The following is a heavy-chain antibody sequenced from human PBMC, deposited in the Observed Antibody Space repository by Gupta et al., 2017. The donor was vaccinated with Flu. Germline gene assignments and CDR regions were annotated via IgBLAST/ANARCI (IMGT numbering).Heavy chain of an antibody. CDR3: ASLSRTGTTDY. Sequence: TFTGYYMHWVRQAPGQGLEWMGRINPNRGGTNYAQKFQGRVTMTRDTSISTAYMELSRLRSDDTAVYYCASLSRTGTTDYWGQGTLVTVSS. V-gene: IGHV1-2*06. CDR1: TFTGYY. CDR2: INPNRGGT. D-gene: IGHD1-7*01. J-gene: IGHJ4*02.